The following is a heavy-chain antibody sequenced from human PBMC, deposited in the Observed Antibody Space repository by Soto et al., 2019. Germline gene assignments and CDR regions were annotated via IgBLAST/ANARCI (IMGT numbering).Heavy chain of an antibody. CDR3: ARGDSTGSPRGWFDP. V-gene: IGHV1-18*04. J-gene: IGHJ5*02. Sequence: QVQLVQSVTEVKKPGASVQVSCKASGYSFTSCGINWVRQAPGQGLEWMGWISTYNGDTNYAQKFQGRVTMTTDTSTTTAYMELRRLTSDDTAVYFCARGDSTGSPRGWFDPWGQGTVVTVSS. CDR2: ISTYNGDT. CDR1: GYSFTSCG. D-gene: IGHD6-19*01.